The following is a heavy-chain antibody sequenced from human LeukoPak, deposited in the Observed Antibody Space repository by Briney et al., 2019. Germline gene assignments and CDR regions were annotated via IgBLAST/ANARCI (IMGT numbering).Heavy chain of an antibody. CDR2: INHSRST. Sequence: NPSETLSLTCAVYGGSFSGYYWSWIRQPPGKGLEWIGEINHSRSTNYNPSLKSRVTISVDTSKNQFSLKLSSVTAADTAVYYCARSIRAYYYYYMDVWGKGTTVTISS. V-gene: IGHV4-34*01. D-gene: IGHD1-14*01. CDR1: GGSFSGYY. J-gene: IGHJ6*03. CDR3: ARSIRAYYYYYMDV.